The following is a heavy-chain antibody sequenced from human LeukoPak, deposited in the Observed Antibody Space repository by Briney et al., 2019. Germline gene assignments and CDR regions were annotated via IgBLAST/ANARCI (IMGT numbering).Heavy chain of an antibody. CDR3: ARNRQGLDSSGYSYFDY. CDR2: IDSYNGNT. V-gene: IGHV1-18*01. CDR1: GYTFTTYG. D-gene: IGHD3-22*01. J-gene: IGHJ4*02. Sequence: ASVKVSCKASGYTFTTYGISWVRQAPGQGLEWLGWIDSYNGNTNYAQKFQGRVTITTDTSTTTAYMDLRSLRSDDTALYYCARNRQGLDSSGYSYFDYWGQGTLVTVSS.